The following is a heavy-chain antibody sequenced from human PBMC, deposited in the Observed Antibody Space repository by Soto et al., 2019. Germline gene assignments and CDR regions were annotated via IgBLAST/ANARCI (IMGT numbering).Heavy chain of an antibody. Sequence: GGSLRLSCAASGFTFSSYGMHWVRQAPGKGLEWVAVISYDGSNKYYADSVKGRFTISRDNSKNTLYLQMNNLRAEDTAVYYCAKDLIVYSSGWLDYWGQGTLVTVSS. CDR1: GFTFSSYG. J-gene: IGHJ4*02. CDR2: ISYDGSNK. D-gene: IGHD6-19*01. V-gene: IGHV3-30*18. CDR3: AKDLIVYSSGWLDY.